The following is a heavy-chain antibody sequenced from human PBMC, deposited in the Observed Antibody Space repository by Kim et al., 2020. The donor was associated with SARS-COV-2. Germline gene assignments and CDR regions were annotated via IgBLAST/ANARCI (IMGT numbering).Heavy chain of an antibody. CDR2: GGT. J-gene: IGHJ4*02. CDR3: ATNPGDWQN. Sequence: GGTHYAQKCRGRVTMTRNTSISTAYMELNSLTSDDTAVYYCATNPGDWQNWGQGTLVTVSS. D-gene: IGHD2-21*01. V-gene: IGHV1-2*02.